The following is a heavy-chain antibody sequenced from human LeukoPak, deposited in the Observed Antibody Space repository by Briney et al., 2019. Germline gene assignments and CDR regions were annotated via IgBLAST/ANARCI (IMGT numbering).Heavy chain of an antibody. CDR1: GFTVSSNY. CDR3: ARHYDILS. D-gene: IGHD3-9*01. V-gene: IGHV3-74*01. J-gene: IGHJ5*02. CDR2: ISRDGSYT. Sequence: GGSLRLSCAASGFTVSSNYMSWVRQAPGKGLVWVSHISRDGSYTNYADSVKGRFTISRDNAKNSLYLQMNSLRAEDTAVYYCARHYDILSWGQGTLVTVSS.